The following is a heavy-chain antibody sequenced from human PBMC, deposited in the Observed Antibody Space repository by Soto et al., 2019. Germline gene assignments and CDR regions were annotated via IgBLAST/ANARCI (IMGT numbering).Heavy chain of an antibody. CDR1: GFTFSSYS. D-gene: IGHD5-12*01. Sequence: PGGSLRLSCAASGFTFSSYSMNWVRQAPGKGPEWVSSISSSSSYIYYADSVKGRFTISRDNAKNSLYLQMNSLRAEDTAVYYCARALGDGYNSYYYYGMDVWGQGTTVTVSS. CDR3: ARALGDGYNSYYYYGMDV. CDR2: ISSSSSYI. V-gene: IGHV3-21*01. J-gene: IGHJ6*02.